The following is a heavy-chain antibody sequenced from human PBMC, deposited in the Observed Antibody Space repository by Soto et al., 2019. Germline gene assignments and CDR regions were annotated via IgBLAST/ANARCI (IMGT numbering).Heavy chain of an antibody. D-gene: IGHD3-10*01. CDR3: ARDLPFFYGSGSYYDY. CDR1: GFTFSSYW. J-gene: IGHJ4*02. Sequence: GGSLRLSCAASGFTFSSYWMSWVRQAPGKGLEWVANIKQDGSEKYYVDSVKGRFTISRDNAKNSLYLQMNSLRAEDTAVYYCARDLPFFYGSGSYYDYWGQGTLVTVSS. CDR2: IKQDGSEK. V-gene: IGHV3-7*01.